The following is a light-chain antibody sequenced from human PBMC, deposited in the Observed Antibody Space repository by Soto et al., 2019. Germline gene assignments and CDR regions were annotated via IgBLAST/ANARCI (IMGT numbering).Light chain of an antibody. CDR2: DVS. CDR3: CSYAGSWNGV. CDR1: SSDVGGYNY. Sequence: QSALTQPRSVSGSPGQSVTISCTGTSSDVGGYNYVSWYQQHPGKAPKLMIYDVSKRPSGVPDRFSGSKSGNTASLTISGLQAEDEADYYCCSYAGSWNGVFGGGTKVTVL. V-gene: IGLV2-11*01. J-gene: IGLJ3*02.